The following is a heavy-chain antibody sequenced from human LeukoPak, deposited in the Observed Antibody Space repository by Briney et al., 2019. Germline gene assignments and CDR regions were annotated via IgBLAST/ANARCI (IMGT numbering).Heavy chain of an antibody. CDR3: ANPSYDSLSY. CDR1: GSTFSSYG. V-gene: IGHV3-30*02. D-gene: IGHD3-22*01. Sequence: GGSLRLSCAASGSTFSSYGMHWVRQAPGKGLEWVAFIRYDGSNKYYADSVKGRFTISRDNSKNTLYLQMNSLRAEDTAVYYCANPSYDSLSYWGQGTLVTVSS. CDR2: IRYDGSNK. J-gene: IGHJ4*02.